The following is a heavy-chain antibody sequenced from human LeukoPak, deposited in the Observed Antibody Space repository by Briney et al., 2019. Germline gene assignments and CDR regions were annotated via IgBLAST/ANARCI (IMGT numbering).Heavy chain of an antibody. V-gene: IGHV4-4*02. CDR2: IYHSGST. J-gene: IGHJ4*02. CDR1: GGSISSSNW. D-gene: IGHD1-26*01. CDR3: ARVKEWELPDY. Sequence: SETLSLTCAVSGGSISSSNWWSWVRQPPGKGLEWIGEIYHSGSTNYNPSLKSRVTISVDTSKNQFSLKLSSVTAADTAVYYCARVKEWELPDYWGQGTLVTVSS.